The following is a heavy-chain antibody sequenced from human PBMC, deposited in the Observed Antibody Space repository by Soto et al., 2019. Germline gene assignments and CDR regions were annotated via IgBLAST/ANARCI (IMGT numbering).Heavy chain of an antibody. CDR3: ARPSPRYCSGGSCLEFPDAFDI. J-gene: IGHJ3*02. V-gene: IGHV4-39*01. CDR1: GGSISSSSYY. D-gene: IGHD2-15*01. CDR2: IYYSGST. Sequence: SETLSLTCTVSGGSISSSSYYWGWIRQPPGKGLEWIGSIYYSGSTYYNPSLKSRVTISVDTSKNQFSLKLSSVTAADTAVYYCARPSPRYCSGGSCLEFPDAFDIWGQGTMLTVSS.